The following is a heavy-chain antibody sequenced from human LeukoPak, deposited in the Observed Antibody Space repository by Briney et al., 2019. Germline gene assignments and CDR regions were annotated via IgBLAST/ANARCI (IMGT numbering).Heavy chain of an antibody. CDR2: ISPNSGGT. CDR3: ARADVLEWLSIDY. J-gene: IGHJ4*02. D-gene: IGHD3-3*01. CDR1: GYTFTGYY. Sequence: GASVKVSCKASGYTFTGYYMHWVRQAPGQGLEWMGWISPNSGGTNYAQKFQGRVTMTRDTSISTAYMELSRLRSDDTAVYYCARADVLEWLSIDYWGQGTLVTVSS. V-gene: IGHV1-2*02.